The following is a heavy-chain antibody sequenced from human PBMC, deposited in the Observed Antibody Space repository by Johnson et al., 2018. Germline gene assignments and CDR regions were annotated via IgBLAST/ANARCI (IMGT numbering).Heavy chain of an antibody. CDR3: AGGWLAY. CDR1: GFTVSSNY. CDR2: IDSGGST. D-gene: IGHD6-19*01. Sequence: VQLVQSGGGLVQPGGSLRLSCAASGFTVSSNYMNWVRQAPGNGLEWVSIIDSGGSTYSADSVKGRFTISRDDSKNTVHLQMNSLRAEDTAVYYCAGGWLAYWGQGTLVTVSS. J-gene: IGHJ4*02. V-gene: IGHV3-53*01.